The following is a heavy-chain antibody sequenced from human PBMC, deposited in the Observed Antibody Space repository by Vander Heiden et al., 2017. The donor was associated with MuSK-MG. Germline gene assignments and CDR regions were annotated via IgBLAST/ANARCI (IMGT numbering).Heavy chain of an antibody. J-gene: IGHJ6*03. CDR2: MNPTSGNT. CDR1: GYTFTSYD. CDR3: ARGVGVSVAGADYSYYMDV. D-gene: IGHD6-19*01. V-gene: IGHV1-8*02. Sequence: QVQLVQSGAEVKKPGASVKVSCKASGYTFTSYDINWVRQATGQGLEWMGWMNPTSGNTGHTQKFHGRVTMTKDTSTSTAYMELTNLGSEDTAVYYCARGVGVSVAGADYSYYMDVWGKGTTVTVYS.